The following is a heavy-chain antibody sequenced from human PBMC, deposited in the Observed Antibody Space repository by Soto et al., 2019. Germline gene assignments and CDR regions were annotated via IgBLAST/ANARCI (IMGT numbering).Heavy chain of an antibody. D-gene: IGHD2-8*01. CDR1: GFTFSGYS. V-gene: IGHV3-21*01. Sequence: EVQLVESGGGLVKPGGSLRLSCAASGFTFSGYSMNWVRQAPGKGLEWVSSISSSSSYIYYADSVKGRFTISRDNAKNSLYLQMNSLRAEDTAVYYCARVRDDCTNGVCPFDYWGQGTLVTVSS. J-gene: IGHJ4*02. CDR3: ARVRDDCTNGVCPFDY. CDR2: ISSSSSYI.